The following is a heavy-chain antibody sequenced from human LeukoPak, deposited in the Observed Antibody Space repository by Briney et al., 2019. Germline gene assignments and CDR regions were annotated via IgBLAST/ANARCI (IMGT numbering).Heavy chain of an antibody. CDR3: ASTYSYDSSDYYWGY. CDR2: ISGTGGTT. Sequence: GGSLRLSCAASGFTFSSYAVSWVRQAPGKGLEWVSSISGTGGTTYYADSVKGRFIISRDNSKNALYLQMNSLRAEDTALYYCASTYSYDSSDYYWGYWGQGTLVTVSS. J-gene: IGHJ4*02. V-gene: IGHV3-23*01. D-gene: IGHD3-22*01. CDR1: GFTFSSYA.